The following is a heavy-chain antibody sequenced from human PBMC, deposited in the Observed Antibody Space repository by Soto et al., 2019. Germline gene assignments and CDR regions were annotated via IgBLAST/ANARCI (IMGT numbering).Heavy chain of an antibody. D-gene: IGHD6-13*01. CDR1: GYTFTSYY. CDR3: AGLVSTAAGFDP. J-gene: IGHJ5*02. V-gene: IGHV1-46*01. Sequence: ASVKVSCKASGYTFTSYYMHLVRQAPGQGLEWMGIINPSGGSTSYAQKFQGRVTMTRDTSTSTVYMELSSLRSEDTAVYYCAGLVSTAAGFDPWGQGTLVTVSS. CDR2: INPSGGST.